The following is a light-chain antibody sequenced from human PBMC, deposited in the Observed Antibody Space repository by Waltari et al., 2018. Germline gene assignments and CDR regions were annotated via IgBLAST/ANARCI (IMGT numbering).Light chain of an antibody. Sequence: QSVLTQPPSASGTPGQRVTIPCSGRSPNIGSNTVAWYEQFPGIAPKLLIYSNNERPSGVPDRFSGSKSGSSASLTISGLHFEDEADYYCATWDDSLNGRVFGGGTKLTVL. V-gene: IGLV1-44*01. J-gene: IGLJ3*02. CDR1: SPNIGSNT. CDR2: SNN. CDR3: ATWDDSLNGRV.